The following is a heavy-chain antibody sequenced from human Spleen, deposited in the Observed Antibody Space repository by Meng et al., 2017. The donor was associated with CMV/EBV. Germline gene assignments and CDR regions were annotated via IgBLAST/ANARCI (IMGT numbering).Heavy chain of an antibody. V-gene: IGHV1-69*05. CDR1: GGTFSSYA. Sequence: SVKVSCKASGGTFSSYAISWVRQAPGQGLEWMGGIIPIFGTANYAQKFQGRVTITTDESTSTAYMELSSLRSEDTAVYYCARGSGAARPRGYYYYGMDVWGQGTTVTVS. J-gene: IGHJ6*02. CDR2: IIPIFGTA. D-gene: IGHD6-6*01. CDR3: ARGSGAARPRGYYYYGMDV.